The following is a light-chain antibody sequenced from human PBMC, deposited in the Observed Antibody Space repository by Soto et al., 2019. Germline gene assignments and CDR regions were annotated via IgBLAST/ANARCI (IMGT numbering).Light chain of an antibody. V-gene: IGLV2-11*01. CDR1: SSDVGAYDF. CDR3: SSYAGSQTDEV. CDR2: DVI. Sequence: QSVLTQPRSVSGSLGQSVTISCTGTSSDVGAYDFVSWYQQNPGKAPRLIIFDVIKRPSGVPERFSGSKSGNTASLTISGLQSEDEADYHCSSYAGSQTDEVFGGGTKLTVL. J-gene: IGLJ3*02.